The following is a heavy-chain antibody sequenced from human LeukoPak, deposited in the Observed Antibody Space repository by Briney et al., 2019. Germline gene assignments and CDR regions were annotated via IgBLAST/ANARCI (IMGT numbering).Heavy chain of an antibody. D-gene: IGHD3-3*01. J-gene: IGHJ6*03. CDR3: ARVGNYDFWSGYYSYYYYYMDV. V-gene: IGHV1-18*01. Sequence: ASVKVSCKASGYTFTSYGISWVRQAPGQGLEWVGWISAYNGNTNYAQKLQGRVTMTTDTSTSTAYMELRSLRSDDTAVYYCARVGNYDFWSGYYSYYYYYMDVWGKGTTVTVSS. CDR1: GYTFTSYG. CDR2: ISAYNGNT.